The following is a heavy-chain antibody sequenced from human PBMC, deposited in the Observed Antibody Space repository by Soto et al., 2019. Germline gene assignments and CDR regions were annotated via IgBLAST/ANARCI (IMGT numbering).Heavy chain of an antibody. Sequence: GGSLRLSCAASGFTFSSYGMHWVRQAPGKGLEWVAVISYDGSNKYYADSVKGRFTISRDNSKNTLYLQMNSLRAEDTAVYYCAKPTVPLAVAGTFDYWGQGTLVTVSS. J-gene: IGHJ4*02. V-gene: IGHV3-30*18. CDR1: GFTFSSYG. CDR3: AKPTVPLAVAGTFDY. D-gene: IGHD6-19*01. CDR2: ISYDGSNK.